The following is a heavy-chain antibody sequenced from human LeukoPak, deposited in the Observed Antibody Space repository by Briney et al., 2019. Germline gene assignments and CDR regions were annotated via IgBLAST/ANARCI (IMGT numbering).Heavy chain of an antibody. V-gene: IGHV1-24*01. CDR3: ATLRGYRNWFDP. D-gene: IGHD5-18*01. CDR1: GYTLTDLS. Sequence: ASVKVSCKVSGYTLTDLSMHWVRQAPGKGLEWMGGFDPEDGETIYAQKFQGRVTMTEDTSTDPAYMELSSLRSEDTAVYYCATLRGYRNWFDPWGQGTLVTVSS. CDR2: FDPEDGET. J-gene: IGHJ5*02.